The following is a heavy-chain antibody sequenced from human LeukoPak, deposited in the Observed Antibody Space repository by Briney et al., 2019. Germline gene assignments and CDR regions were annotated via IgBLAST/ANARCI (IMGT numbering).Heavy chain of an antibody. CDR2: SSSSSSYI. CDR3: ARDDPDSSGYADY. CDR1: GFTFSSYS. J-gene: IGHJ4*02. V-gene: IGHV3-21*01. D-gene: IGHD3-22*01. Sequence: GGSLRLSCAASGFTFSSYSMNWVRQAPGKGLEWVSSSSSSSSYIYYADSVKGRFTISRDNAKNSLYLQMNSLRAEDTAVYYCARDDPDSSGYADYWGQGTLVTVSS.